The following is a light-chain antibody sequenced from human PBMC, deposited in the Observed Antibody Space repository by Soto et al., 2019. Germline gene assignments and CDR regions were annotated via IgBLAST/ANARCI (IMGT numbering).Light chain of an antibody. J-gene: IGKJ3*01. CDR2: GAF. V-gene: IGKV3-15*01. CDR1: QRVRSN. Sequence: EIVMTQSPATLSVSPGERATLSCRASQRVRSNLAWYQQKPGQAPRLLIYGAFTRATGIPARFSGSGSGTEFTLTISSLQSEDFAVYYCQQYNNWPSFTFGPGTKVDIK. CDR3: QQYNNWPSFT.